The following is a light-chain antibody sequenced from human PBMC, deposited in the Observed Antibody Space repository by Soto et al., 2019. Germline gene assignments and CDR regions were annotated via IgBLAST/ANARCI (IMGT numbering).Light chain of an antibody. J-gene: IGLJ3*02. CDR2: GGD. CDR1: SSNIGSIN. CDR3: AAWDDIVSGLV. Sequence: QSVLTQPPSASGTPGPTVTISCSVRSSNIGSINVYWYQQPPGTPPQLLMYGGDQRPYGVLDRFSGSKSGTSASLAISGLRSEDEAEYYCAAWDDIVSGLVFGGGTKLTVL. V-gene: IGLV1-47*01.